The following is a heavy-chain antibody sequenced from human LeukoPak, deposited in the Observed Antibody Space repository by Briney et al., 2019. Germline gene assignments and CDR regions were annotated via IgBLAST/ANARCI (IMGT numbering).Heavy chain of an antibody. D-gene: IGHD6-19*01. CDR1: GYTFISYG. J-gene: IGHJ4*02. Sequence: ASVKVSCKASGYTFISYGITWVRQAPGQGLEWMGWISAYNGNTTYAQNLQGRVTMTTDTSTTTAYMELGSLRSDDTAVYYCARVGSSGLEFDYWDQESLVTVSS. CDR2: ISAYNGNT. CDR3: ARVGSSGLEFDY. V-gene: IGHV1-18*01.